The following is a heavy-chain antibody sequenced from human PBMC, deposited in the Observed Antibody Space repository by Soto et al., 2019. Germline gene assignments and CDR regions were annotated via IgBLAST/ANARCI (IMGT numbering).Heavy chain of an antibody. CDR2: IYPGDSDT. CDR3: AASIFYYGMDV. Sequence: GESLKISCKGSGYTFTNYWIGWVRQMPGEGLEWMGIIYPGDSDTKYNPSFQGQVTISADKSITTTYLQWSSLKASDTAIYYCAASIFYYGMDVWGQGTTVTVSS. CDR1: GYTFTNYW. V-gene: IGHV5-51*01. J-gene: IGHJ6*02.